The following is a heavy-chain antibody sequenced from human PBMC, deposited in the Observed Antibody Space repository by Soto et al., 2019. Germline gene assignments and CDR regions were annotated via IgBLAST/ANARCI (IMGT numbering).Heavy chain of an antibody. CDR1: GFTFRSDA. CDR3: VKGSESYYNYNWFDP. Sequence: EGSLILSCSASGFTFRSDAMHWVRQAPGKGLEYVSGISSNGGSTYNADSVKGRFTISRDNSKNTLYLQMSSLRAEDTAVYYCVKGSESYYNYNWFDPWGQGT. J-gene: IGHJ5*02. V-gene: IGHV3-64D*06. CDR2: ISSNGGST. D-gene: IGHD3-10*01.